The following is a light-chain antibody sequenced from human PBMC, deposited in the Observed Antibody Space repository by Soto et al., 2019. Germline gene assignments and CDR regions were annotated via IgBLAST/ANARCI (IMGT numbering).Light chain of an antibody. Sequence: EIVLTQSPGTLSLSPGERATLSCRASQSVSNNYLAWYQQRAGQAPRLLIYGASSRATGIPDRFIGSGSGTDFTLTVSRLEPEDFAVYFCQQYNPSPTFGGGTKVDIK. CDR1: QSVSNNY. CDR2: GAS. CDR3: QQYNPSPT. J-gene: IGKJ4*01. V-gene: IGKV3-20*01.